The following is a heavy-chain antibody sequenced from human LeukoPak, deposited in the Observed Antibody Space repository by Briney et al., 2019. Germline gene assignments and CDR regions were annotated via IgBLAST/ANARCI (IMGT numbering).Heavy chain of an antibody. CDR3: AKITYYDFWSGPDY. V-gene: IGHV3-23*01. CDR2: TSGSGGST. CDR1: GFTFSSYA. Sequence: GGSLRLSCAASGFTFSSYAMSWVRRAPGKGLEWVSATSGSGGSTYYADSVKGRFTISRDNSKNTLYLQMNSLRAEDTAVYYCAKITYYDFWSGPDYWGQGTLVTVSS. D-gene: IGHD3-3*01. J-gene: IGHJ4*02.